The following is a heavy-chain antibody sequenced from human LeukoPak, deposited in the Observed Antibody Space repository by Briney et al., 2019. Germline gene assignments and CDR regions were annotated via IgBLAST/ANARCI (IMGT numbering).Heavy chain of an antibody. CDR2: IYHSGST. J-gene: IGHJ5*02. CDR1: GGSISSGGYY. V-gene: IGHV4-30-2*01. D-gene: IGHD3-22*01. CDR3: ASYYYDSSGYYYGTNWFDP. Sequence: NPSQTLSLTCTVSGGSISSGGYYWSWIRQPPGKGLEWIGYIYHSGSTYYNPSLKSRVTISADRSKNQFSLKLSSVTAADTAVYYCASYYYDSSGYYYGTNWFDPWGQGTLVTVSS.